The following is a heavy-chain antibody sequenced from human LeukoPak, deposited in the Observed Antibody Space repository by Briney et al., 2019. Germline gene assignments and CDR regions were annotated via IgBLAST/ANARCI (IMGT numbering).Heavy chain of an antibody. CDR3: ARGGWTAFDY. CDR2: IYYSGST. V-gene: IGHV4-59*07. CDR1: GGSISSYY. D-gene: IGHD6-19*01. Sequence: SDTLSLTCTVSGGSISSYYWSWIRQPPGKGLEWIGYIYYSGSTNYNPSLKSRVTISVDTSKNQFSLKLNSVTAADTAVYYCARGGWTAFDYWGQGTLVTVSS. J-gene: IGHJ4*02.